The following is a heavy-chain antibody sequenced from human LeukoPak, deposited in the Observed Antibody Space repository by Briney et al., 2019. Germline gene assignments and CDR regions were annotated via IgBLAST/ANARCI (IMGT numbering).Heavy chain of an antibody. CDR1: GFTFSSYA. Sequence: GGSLRLSCAASGFTFSSYAMHWVRQAPGKGLEWVSAMSAGGSSTWYADSVKGRLTISRDNSKDTLFLQMNSLRAEDTAVYYCAKDLYDSSGSRYDYWGQGTLVTVSS. CDR3: AKDLYDSSGSRYDY. D-gene: IGHD3-22*01. CDR2: MSAGGSST. V-gene: IGHV3-23*01. J-gene: IGHJ4*02.